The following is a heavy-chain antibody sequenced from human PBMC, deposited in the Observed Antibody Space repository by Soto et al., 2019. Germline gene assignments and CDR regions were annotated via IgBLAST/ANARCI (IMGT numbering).Heavy chain of an antibody. V-gene: IGHV4-31*03. Sequence: TLSLTFTVSGGSISSGGYYWSWIRQHPGKGLEWIGYIYYSGSTYYNPSLKSRVSISVDTSKNQFSLKLSSVTAADTAVYYCARERYSSGWYYDWFDPWGQGTLVTVSS. CDR1: GGSISSGGYY. D-gene: IGHD6-19*01. J-gene: IGHJ5*02. CDR3: ARERYSSGWYYDWFDP. CDR2: IYYSGST.